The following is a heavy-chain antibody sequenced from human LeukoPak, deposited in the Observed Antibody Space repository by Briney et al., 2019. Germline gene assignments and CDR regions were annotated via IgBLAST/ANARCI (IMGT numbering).Heavy chain of an antibody. CDR1: GFTVSSNY. V-gene: IGHV3-53*01. J-gene: IGHJ4*02. Sequence: TGGSLRLSCAASGFTVSSNYMSWVRQAPGKGLEWVSVIYSGGSTYYADSVKGRFTISRDNSKNTLYLQMNSLRAEDTAVYYCASLRTGYYRRYFDYWGQGTLVTVSS. CDR3: ASLRTGYYRRYFDY. CDR2: IYSGGST. D-gene: IGHD3-9*01.